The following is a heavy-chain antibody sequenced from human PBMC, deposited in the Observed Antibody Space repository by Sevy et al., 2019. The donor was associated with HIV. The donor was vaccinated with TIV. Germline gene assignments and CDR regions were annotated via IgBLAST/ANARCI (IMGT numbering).Heavy chain of an antibody. CDR3: AKYTAARPYPDY. CDR2: ISGSGGST. CDR1: GFTFSSYA. D-gene: IGHD6-6*01. J-gene: IGHJ4*02. V-gene: IGHV3-23*01. Sequence: GGSLRLSCAASGFTFSSYAMSWVRQAPGKGLEWVSAISGSGGSTYYADSVKGRFTISRDNSKNTLYLQMNSLRAEDTAAYYCAKYTAARPYPDYWGQGTLVTVSS.